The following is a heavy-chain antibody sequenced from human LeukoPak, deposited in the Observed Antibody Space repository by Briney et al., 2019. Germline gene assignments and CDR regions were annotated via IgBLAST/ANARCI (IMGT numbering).Heavy chain of an antibody. Sequence: GGSLRLSCAASGFTFSNAWMSWVRQAPGKGLEWVANIKQDGSEKYYVDSVKGRFTISRDNAKNSLYLQMNSLRAEDTAVYYCARGSFIAAAATCWGQGTLVTVSS. V-gene: IGHV3-7*01. J-gene: IGHJ4*02. CDR1: GFTFSNAW. D-gene: IGHD6-13*01. CDR2: IKQDGSEK. CDR3: ARGSFIAAAATC.